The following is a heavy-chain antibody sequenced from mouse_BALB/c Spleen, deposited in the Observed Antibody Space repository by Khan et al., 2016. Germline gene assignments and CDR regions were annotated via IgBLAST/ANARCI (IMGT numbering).Heavy chain of an antibody. CDR3: ARWPCYRYDGFDY. V-gene: IGHV1S137*01. Sequence: QVRLQQSGPELVRPGVSVKISCKGSGYTFTDYAMHWVKQSHAKSLEWFGVISTYSGNTNYNQTFKGKATMTVDKSSSTAYMELARLTLEDAAIYYGARWPCYRYDGFDYWGQGTTLTVSS. CDR1: GYTFTDYA. J-gene: IGHJ2*01. D-gene: IGHD2-14*01. CDR2: ISTYSGNT.